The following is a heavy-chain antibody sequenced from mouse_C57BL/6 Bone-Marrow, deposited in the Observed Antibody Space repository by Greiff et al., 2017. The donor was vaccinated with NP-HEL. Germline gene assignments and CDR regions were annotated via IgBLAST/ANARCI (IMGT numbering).Heavy chain of an antibody. D-gene: IGHD2-12*01. J-gene: IGHJ4*01. CDR3: TDGAIVYAMDY. Sequence: EVKLMESGGGLVQPGGSMKLSCVASGFTFSNYWMNWVRQSPEKGLEWVAQIRLKSDNYATHYAESVKGRFTISRDDSKSSVYLQMNNLRAEDTGIYYCTDGAIVYAMDYWGQGTSVTVSS. V-gene: IGHV6-3*01. CDR2: IRLKSDNYAT. CDR1: GFTFSNYW.